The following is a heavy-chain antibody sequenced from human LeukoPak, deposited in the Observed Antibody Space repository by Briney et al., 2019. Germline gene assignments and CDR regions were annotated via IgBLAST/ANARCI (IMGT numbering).Heavy chain of an antibody. J-gene: IGHJ4*02. Sequence: GGSLRLSCAASGFTFSESTIHWVRQASGKGLEWVGRIRDKAHSYATTYAASVKGRFSISRDDSENTAYLQMNSLKTEDTAVYYCFRPGDDFADYWGQGTLVTVSS. CDR2: IRDKAHSYAT. CDR1: GFTFSEST. V-gene: IGHV3-73*01. CDR3: FRPGDDFADY. D-gene: IGHD3-16*01.